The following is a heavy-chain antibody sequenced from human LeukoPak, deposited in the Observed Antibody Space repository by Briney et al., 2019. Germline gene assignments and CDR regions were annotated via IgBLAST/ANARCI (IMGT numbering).Heavy chain of an antibody. J-gene: IGHJ6*03. CDR1: GFIFNNYA. V-gene: IGHV3-30*04. CDR2: ISSDGSKK. CDR3: ARGAPSSSFLYYYYMDV. D-gene: IGHD6-6*01. Sequence: GGSLRLSCAASGFIFNNYAMHWVRQAPGKGLEWVALISSDGSKKDYADSVKGRFTISRDNSKNTLYLQMNSLRAEDTAVYYCARGAPSSSFLYYYYMDVWGKGTTVTVSS.